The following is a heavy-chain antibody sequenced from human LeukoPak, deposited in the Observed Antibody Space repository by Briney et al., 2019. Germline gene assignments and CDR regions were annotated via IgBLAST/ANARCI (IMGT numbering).Heavy chain of an antibody. CDR2: INPSGGST. D-gene: IGHD3-10*02. CDR3: ARVGDGRGVYYKGGWFDP. Sequence: GASVKVSCKASGYTFTGYYLHWVRQAPGQGLEWMGIINPSGGSTSYAQKFQGRVTMTRDMSTSTVYMELSSLRSEDTAVYYCARVGDGRGVYYKGGWFDPWGQGTLVTVSS. J-gene: IGHJ5*02. V-gene: IGHV1-46*01. CDR1: GYTFTGYY.